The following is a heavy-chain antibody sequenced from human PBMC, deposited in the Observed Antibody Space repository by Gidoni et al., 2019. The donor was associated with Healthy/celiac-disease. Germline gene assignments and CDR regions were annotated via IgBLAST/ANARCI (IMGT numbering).Heavy chain of an antibody. CDR3: ARHVPSSGAFDI. D-gene: IGHD3-10*01. J-gene: IGHJ3*02. V-gene: IGHV4-39*01. Sequence: QLQLPESGPGLVKPSETLSLTSTVSGGSISSSRYYWGWIRQPPGKGLEWIGSIYYSGSTYYNPSLKCRVTISADTSKNQFSLKLSSVTASDTAVYYCARHVPSSGAFDIWGQGTMVTVSS. CDR2: IYYSGST. CDR1: GGSISSSRYY.